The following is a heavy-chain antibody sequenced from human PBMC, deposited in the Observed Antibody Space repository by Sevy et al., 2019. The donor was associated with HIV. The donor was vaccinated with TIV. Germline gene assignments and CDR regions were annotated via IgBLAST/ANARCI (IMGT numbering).Heavy chain of an antibody. CDR2: IYYSGST. Sequence: SETLSLTCTVSGGSISSGGYYWSWIRKHPGKGLEWIGYIYYSGSTYYNPSLKSRVTISVDTSKNQFSLKLSSVTAADTAVYYCARGRVELRPSYFDYWGQGTLVTVSS. CDR3: ARGRVELRPSYFDY. CDR1: GGSISSGGYY. D-gene: IGHD1-7*01. J-gene: IGHJ4*02. V-gene: IGHV4-31*03.